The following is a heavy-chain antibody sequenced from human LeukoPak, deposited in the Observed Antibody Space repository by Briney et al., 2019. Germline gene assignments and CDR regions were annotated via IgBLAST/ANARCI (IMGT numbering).Heavy chain of an antibody. J-gene: IGHJ3*02. D-gene: IGHD3-10*01. CDR3: ASLTIWFGELYGSHDAFDI. V-gene: IGHV3-21*01. CDR1: GFTFSSYS. Sequence: PGGSLRLSCAASGFTFSSYSMNWVRQAPGKGLEWVSSISSSSSYIYYADSVKGRFTISRDNAKNSLYLQMNSLRAEDTAVYYCASLTIWFGELYGSHDAFDIWGQGTMVTVSS. CDR2: ISSSSSYI.